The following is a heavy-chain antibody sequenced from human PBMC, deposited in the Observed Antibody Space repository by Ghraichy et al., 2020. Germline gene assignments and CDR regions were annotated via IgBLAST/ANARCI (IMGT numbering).Heavy chain of an antibody. Sequence: LSLTCVGSGFSFSGYSMNWVRQSPGKGLEWVSYITSSSRTKSYADSVKGRFTISRDYAQNSLYLQMNSLRDEDTAVYYCARGSRVVRFYYYDGMDVWGQGTTVTVSS. CDR2: ITSSSRTK. V-gene: IGHV3-48*02. D-gene: IGHD4-23*01. CDR1: GFSFSGYS. CDR3: ARGSRVVRFYYYDGMDV. J-gene: IGHJ6*02.